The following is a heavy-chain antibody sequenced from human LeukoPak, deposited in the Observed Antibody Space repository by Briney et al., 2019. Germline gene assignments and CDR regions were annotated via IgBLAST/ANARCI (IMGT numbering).Heavy chain of an antibody. D-gene: IGHD1-26*01. CDR2: IIPIFGPP. CDR1: GDTFNTYA. V-gene: IGHV1-69*13. J-gene: IGHJ3*01. Sequence: GASVKVSCKTSGDTFNTYAFSWVRQAPGQGLEWMGGIIPIFGPPNIAQKFQGRVTITAAESTSTVYMELSSLTSEDTAMYFCARDRSSGTFDSFGVWGPGTMVYVSS. CDR3: ARDRSSGTFDSFGV.